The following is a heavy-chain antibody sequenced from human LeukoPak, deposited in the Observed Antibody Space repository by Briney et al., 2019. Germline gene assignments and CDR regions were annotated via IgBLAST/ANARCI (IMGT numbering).Heavy chain of an antibody. CDR1: GGTFTGYV. Sequence: AVKVSCKASGGTFTGYVISGVRQAPGQGVGWMGSIIPILGIANYAQKFQGRVTSTADKSRSTADIELSSLRSEDPAVYYCARGDDDGDYVIRNWFDPWGQGTLVTVSS. CDR3: ARGDDDGDYVIRNWFDP. J-gene: IGHJ5*02. D-gene: IGHD4-17*01. CDR2: IIPILGIA. V-gene: IGHV1-69*04.